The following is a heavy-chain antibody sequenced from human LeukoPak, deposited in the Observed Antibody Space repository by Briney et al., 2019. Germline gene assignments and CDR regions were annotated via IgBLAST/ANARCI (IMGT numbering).Heavy chain of an antibody. D-gene: IGHD3-10*01. CDR2: IYADGSS. CDR3: ARGYYYRT. Sequence: SQTLSLTCTVSGGSVGSDNSYWNWIRQPAGKGLEWIGRIYADGSSTYNPSLKSRVTILVDTSKNQFSLGLSSMTAADTAVYYCARGYYYRTWGLGTLVTVSS. V-gene: IGHV4-61*02. J-gene: IGHJ4*02. CDR1: GGSVGSDNSY.